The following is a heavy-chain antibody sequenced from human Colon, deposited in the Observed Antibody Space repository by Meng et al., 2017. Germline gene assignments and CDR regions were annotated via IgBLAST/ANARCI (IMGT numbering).Heavy chain of an antibody. CDR3: ARLGTSSGYYSGSGY. CDR2: IYSIGST. D-gene: IGHD3-22*01. CDR1: GVSISSGDYY. V-gene: IGHV4-30-4*01. J-gene: IGHJ4*02. Sequence: QVQLQESGPGLVTPSQILSLTCTVSGVSISSGDYYWSWIRQPPGKGLEWIGYIYSIGSTYYNPSLKSRVSISVDTSKNQFSLKLTSVAATDTAVYYCARLGTSSGYYSGSGYWGQGTLVTVSS.